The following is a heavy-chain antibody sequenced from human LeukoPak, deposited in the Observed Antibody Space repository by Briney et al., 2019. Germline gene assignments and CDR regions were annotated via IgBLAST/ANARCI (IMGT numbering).Heavy chain of an antibody. V-gene: IGHV4-34*01. D-gene: IGHD3-10*01. CDR2: INHSGST. J-gene: IGHJ5*02. CDR3: ARKEFMVRRRINWFDP. Sequence: SETLSLTCAVYGGSFSGYYWRWIRQPPGKGLEWIGDINHSGSTNYNPSLKSRVTISVDTSKNQFSLKLSSVTAADTAVYYCARKEFMVRRRINWFDPWGQGTLVTVSS. CDR1: GGSFSGYY.